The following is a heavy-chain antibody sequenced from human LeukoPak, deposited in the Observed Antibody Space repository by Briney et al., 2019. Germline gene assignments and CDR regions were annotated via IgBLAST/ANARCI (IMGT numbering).Heavy chain of an antibody. CDR2: ISGSGGST. CDR1: GFTFSSCA. V-gene: IGHV3-23*01. J-gene: IGHJ5*02. D-gene: IGHD1-1*01. Sequence: GGSLRLSCAASGFTFSSCAMSWVRQAPGKGLEWVSAISGSGGSTYYADSVKGRFAISRDNSKNTLYLQMNSLRAEDTAVYYCAKWQLYRFDPWGQGTLVTVSS. CDR3: AKWQLYRFDP.